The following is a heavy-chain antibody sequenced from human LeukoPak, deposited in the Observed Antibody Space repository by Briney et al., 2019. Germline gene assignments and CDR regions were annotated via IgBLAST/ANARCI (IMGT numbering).Heavy chain of an antibody. D-gene: IGHD3-22*01. J-gene: IGHJ4*02. CDR2: IIPILGIA. V-gene: IGHV1-69*04. CDR1: GGTFSSYA. CDR3: ARESVNYDSSGYPDY. Sequence: SVKVSCKASGGTFSSYAISWVRQAPGQGLEWMGRIIPILGIANYAQKFQGGVTITAVKSTSTAYMELSSLRSEDTAVYYCARESVNYDSSGYPDYWGQGTLVTVSS.